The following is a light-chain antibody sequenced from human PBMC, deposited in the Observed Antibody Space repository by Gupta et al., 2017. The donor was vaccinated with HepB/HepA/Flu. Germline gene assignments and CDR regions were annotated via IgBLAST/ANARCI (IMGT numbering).Light chain of an antibody. V-gene: IGLV2-18*02. Sequence: HSALTQPPSVSASPGQSITISCTGTSSDVGGYNRVSWYQQSPGTVPQLIIYEVSHRPSGVPGRFSGSKSGNTASLTISGHLAEDEADYYCSSYTTASYYVFGTGTSVTVL. CDR2: EVS. J-gene: IGLJ1*01. CDR3: SSYTTASYYV. CDR1: SSDVGGYNR.